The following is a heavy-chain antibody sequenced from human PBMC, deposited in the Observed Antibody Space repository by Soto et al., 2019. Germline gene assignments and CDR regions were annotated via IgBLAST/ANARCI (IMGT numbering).Heavy chain of an antibody. V-gene: IGHV3-48*02. CDR2: ISSSSNTI. CDR1: GFTFSSYS. CDR3: VRGVPGDQTYFWYGMDV. Sequence: EVQLVESGGGLVQPGGSLRLSCAASGFTFSSYSMNWVRQAPGKGLQWISYISSSSNTIYYADSVKGRFTISRDYANNSRYLQMNSLTDEDTAVYYWVRGVPGDQTYFWYGMDVWGQGTTVTVSS. J-gene: IGHJ6*02. D-gene: IGHD7-27*01.